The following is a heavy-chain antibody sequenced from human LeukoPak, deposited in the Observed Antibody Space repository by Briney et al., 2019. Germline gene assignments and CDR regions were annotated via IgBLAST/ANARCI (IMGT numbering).Heavy chain of an antibody. D-gene: IGHD3-16*01. CDR3: AKVRSRYIWGTPQWPFDM. CDR2: ISSSGSTI. J-gene: IGHJ3*02. Sequence: PGGSLRLSCAASGFTFSDYYMSWIRQAPGKGLEWVSYISSSGSTIYYADSVKGRFTISRDNAKNSLYLQMNSLRPEDTALYYCAKVRSRYIWGTPQWPFDMWGQGTMVTV. V-gene: IGHV3-11*01. CDR1: GFTFSDYY.